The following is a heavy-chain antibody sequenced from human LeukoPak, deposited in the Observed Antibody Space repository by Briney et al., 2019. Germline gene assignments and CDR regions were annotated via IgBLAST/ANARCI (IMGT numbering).Heavy chain of an antibody. D-gene: IGHD4-17*01. CDR2: INHSGST. Sequence: SETLSLTCAVYGGSFSGYYWSWIRQPPGKGLEWIGEINHSGSTNYNPSLKSRVTISVDTSKNQFSLKLSSVTAADTAVYYCATIRADYQPFDYWGQGTLVTVSS. V-gene: IGHV4-34*01. CDR3: ATIRADYQPFDY. CDR1: GGSFSGYY. J-gene: IGHJ4*02.